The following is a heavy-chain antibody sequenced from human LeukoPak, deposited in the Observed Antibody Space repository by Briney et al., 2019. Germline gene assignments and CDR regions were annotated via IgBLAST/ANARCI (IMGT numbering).Heavy chain of an antibody. CDR2: IKQDGSEK. Sequence: GGSLRLSCAASGFTFSRYWMSWVRQAPGKGLEWVANIKQDGSEKNYVDSIKGRFTISRDNAKNSLYLQMNSLRAEDTAVYYCARDPILAGATGGADYWGQGTLVTVSS. D-gene: IGHD1-26*01. V-gene: IGHV3-7*01. J-gene: IGHJ4*02. CDR1: GFTFSRYW. CDR3: ARDPILAGATGGADY.